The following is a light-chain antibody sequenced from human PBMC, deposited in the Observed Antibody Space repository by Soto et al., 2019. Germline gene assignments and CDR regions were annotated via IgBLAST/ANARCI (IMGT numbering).Light chain of an antibody. J-gene: IGKJ1*01. CDR2: GAS. CDR1: QTITTY. Sequence: ENVLTQSPGTLSLSPCERATLCCRASQTITTYLAWYQQKPGQPPRLLIYGASTRATGIPARFSGSGSGTEFTLTINSLQSEDFAVYYCQQYNNWPRTFGQGTKVDI. CDR3: QQYNNWPRT. V-gene: IGKV3-15*01.